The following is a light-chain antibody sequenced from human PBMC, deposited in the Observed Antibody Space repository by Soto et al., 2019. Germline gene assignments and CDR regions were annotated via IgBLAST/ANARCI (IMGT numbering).Light chain of an antibody. J-gene: IGKJ2*01. CDR2: EAS. V-gene: IGKV1-5*01. Sequence: DIQMTQSPSTLSASVGDRVTITCRASQSIRSWLAWYQLKAGKAPKLLIYEASTLESGVPSMFSGSGSGTEFTLTISSLQPDDFATYYCQQYYSYSPYTFGQGTKLEIK. CDR1: QSIRSW. CDR3: QQYYSYSPYT.